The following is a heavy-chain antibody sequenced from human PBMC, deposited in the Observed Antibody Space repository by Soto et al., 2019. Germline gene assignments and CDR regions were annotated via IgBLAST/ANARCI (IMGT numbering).Heavy chain of an antibody. V-gene: IGHV4-38-2*02. CDR1: GYSISSGYY. J-gene: IGHJ5*02. Sequence: SETLSLTSVVSGYSISSGYYCAWVRQPPGKELEWIGSIYHSGKTYYKPSLRSRVTVSVDTSKNQFSMKLISVTAADTAVYYCARDKRVTMIGGWFDPWGQGTLVTVSS. D-gene: IGHD3-22*01. CDR2: IYHSGKT. CDR3: ARDKRVTMIGGWFDP.